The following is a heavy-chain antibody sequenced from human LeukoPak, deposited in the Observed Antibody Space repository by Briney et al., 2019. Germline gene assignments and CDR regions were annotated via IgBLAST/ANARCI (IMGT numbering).Heavy chain of an antibody. J-gene: IGHJ3*02. CDR3: AKDRGNWEYAFDI. V-gene: IGHV3-23*01. Sequence: GGSLRLSCAASGFTFSSYAMSWVRLAPGKGLEWVSSISAAGSNIKYADSVQGRFTISRDRSKNTLYLHMNSLRAEDTALYFCAKDRGNWEYAFDIWGQGTMVTVSS. D-gene: IGHD7-27*01. CDR2: ISAAGSNI. CDR1: GFTFSSYA.